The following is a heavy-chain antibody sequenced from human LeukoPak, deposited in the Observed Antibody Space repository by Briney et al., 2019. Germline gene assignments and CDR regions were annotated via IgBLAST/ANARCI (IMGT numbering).Heavy chain of an antibody. CDR1: GGSISSSNYY. Sequence: NPSETLSLTYAVSGGSISSSNYYWSWIRQPPGRELEWIASINYGGTTYYKPSLKSRVTISVDTSKNHFSLRLSSVTAADTAVYLCARYVVSGSGRYYFDYWGQGSLVTVSS. CDR3: ARYVVSGSGRYYFDY. CDR2: INYGGTT. J-gene: IGHJ4*02. V-gene: IGHV4-39*02. D-gene: IGHD3-10*01.